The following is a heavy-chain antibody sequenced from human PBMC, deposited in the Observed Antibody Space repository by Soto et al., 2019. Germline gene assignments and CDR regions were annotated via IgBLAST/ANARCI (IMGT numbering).Heavy chain of an antibody. Sequence: GGSLRLSCAASGFTFSSFCMNWVRQAPGKGLEWVSYISTSTTTIYYADSVKGRFTISRDNAKNSLYLQMNRLRAEDTAVYYCASSPGDYVSFDYWGQGTLVTVSS. CDR3: ASSPGDYVSFDY. CDR2: ISTSTTTI. V-gene: IGHV3-48*01. J-gene: IGHJ4*02. CDR1: GFTFSSFC. D-gene: IGHD4-17*01.